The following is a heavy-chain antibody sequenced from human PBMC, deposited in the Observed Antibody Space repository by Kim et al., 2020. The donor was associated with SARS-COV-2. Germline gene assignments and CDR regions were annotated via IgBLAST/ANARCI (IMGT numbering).Heavy chain of an antibody. CDR1: GFTFSSYC. CDR2: INSDGSST. V-gene: IGHV3-74*01. CDR3: ALFNGSGGYRNSYYFDS. J-gene: IGHJ4*02. D-gene: IGHD3-10*01. Sequence: GGSLRLSCAASGFTFSSYCMHWVRQVPGKGLEWVSRINSDGSSTCYADSVKGRFTISRDNTKNTMFLQMNRLRGEDTAEYYCALFNGSGGYRNSYYFDSWGQGTLVTVSS.